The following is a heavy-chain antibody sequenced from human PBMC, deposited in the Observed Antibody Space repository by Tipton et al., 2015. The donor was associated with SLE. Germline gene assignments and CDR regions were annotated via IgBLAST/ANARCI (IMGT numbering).Heavy chain of an antibody. V-gene: IGHV4-59*01. D-gene: IGHD4-23*01. CDR2: IYYSGTT. CDR3: ARESATVVTPGWFDP. Sequence: TLSLTCTVSGDSINSYYWSWIRQPPGKGLEGIGYIYYSGTTNYNPSLKRRVTISVDTSNNQFSLRLSAVTAADTAVYYCARESATVVTPGWFDPWGQGTLVTVSS. J-gene: IGHJ5*02. CDR1: GDSINSYY.